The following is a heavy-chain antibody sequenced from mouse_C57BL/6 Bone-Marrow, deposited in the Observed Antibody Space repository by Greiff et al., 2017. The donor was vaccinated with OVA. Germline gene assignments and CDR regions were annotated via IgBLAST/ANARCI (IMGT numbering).Heavy chain of an antibody. CDR3: ARSVLPLYWYFDV. D-gene: IGHD2-12*01. V-gene: IGHV1-64*01. CDR1: GYTFTSYW. CDR2: IHPNSGST. Sequence: QVQLKQPGAELVKPGASVKLSCKASGYTFTSYWMHWVKQRPGQGLEWIGMIHPNSGSTNYNEKFKSKATLTVDKSSSTAYMQLSSLTSEDSAVYYCARSVLPLYWYFDVWGTGTTVTVSS. J-gene: IGHJ1*03.